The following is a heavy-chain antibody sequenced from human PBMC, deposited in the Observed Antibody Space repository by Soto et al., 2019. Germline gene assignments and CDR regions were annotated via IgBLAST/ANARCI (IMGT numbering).Heavy chain of an antibody. CDR1: GCSISSYY. J-gene: IGHJ6*03. Sequence: PSETLSLTCTVSGCSISSYYWSWIRQPPGKGLEWIGYIYYSGSTNYNPSLKSRVTISVDTSKNQFSLKLSSVTAADTAVYYCARVGVIAAANVYYYYMDVWGKGTTVTVSS. V-gene: IGHV4-59*01. CDR3: ARVGVIAAANVYYYYMDV. D-gene: IGHD6-13*01. CDR2: IYYSGST.